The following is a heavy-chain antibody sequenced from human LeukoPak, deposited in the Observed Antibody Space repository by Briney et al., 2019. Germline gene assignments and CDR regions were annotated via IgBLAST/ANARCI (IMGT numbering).Heavy chain of an antibody. CDR2: IKQDGSEK. CDR1: GFTFSSYW. CDR3: ASSTTGYCSSTSKCYYYYVDV. Sequence: GGSLRLSCAASGFTFSSYWMSWVRQAPGKGLEWVANIKQDGSEKYYVDSVKGRFTISRDNAKNSLYLQMNSLRAEDTAVYYCASSTTGYCSSTSKCYYYYVDVWGKGTTVTVSS. J-gene: IGHJ6*03. V-gene: IGHV3-7*01. D-gene: IGHD2-2*01.